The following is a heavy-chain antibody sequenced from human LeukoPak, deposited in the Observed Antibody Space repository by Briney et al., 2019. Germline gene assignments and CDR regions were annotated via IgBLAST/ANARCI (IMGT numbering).Heavy chain of an antibody. CDR3: ARLRYFDWSFDY. CDR2: IYHSGST. CDR1: GGSISSSNW. J-gene: IGHJ4*02. Sequence: TSGTLSLTCAVSGGSISSSNWRSWVRQSPGKGLEWIGEIYHSGSTNYNPSLKSRVTISVDKSKNQFSLKLSSVTAADTAVYYCARLRYFDWSFDYWGQGTLVTVSS. D-gene: IGHD3-9*01. V-gene: IGHV4-4*02.